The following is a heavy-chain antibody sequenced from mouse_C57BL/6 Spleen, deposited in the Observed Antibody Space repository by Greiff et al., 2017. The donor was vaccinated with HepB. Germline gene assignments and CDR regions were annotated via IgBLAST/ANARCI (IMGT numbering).Heavy chain of an antibody. CDR1: GYTFTSYG. D-gene: IGHD2-5*01. CDR2: IYPRSGNT. J-gene: IGHJ2*01. CDR3: ARDYSNYFDY. V-gene: IGHV1-81*01. Sequence: VKLQESGAELARPGASVQLSCQASGYTFTSYGISWVKQRTGQGLEWIGEIYPRSGNTYYNEKFKGKATLTADKSSSTAYMELRSLTSEDSAVYFCARDYSNYFDYWGQGTTLTVSS.